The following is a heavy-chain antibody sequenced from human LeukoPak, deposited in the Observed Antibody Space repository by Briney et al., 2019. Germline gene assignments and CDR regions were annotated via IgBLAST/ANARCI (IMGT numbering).Heavy chain of an antibody. CDR1: GFTFSNYW. J-gene: IGHJ4*02. V-gene: IGHV3-7*01. Sequence: GGSLRLSCAASGFTFSNYWMSWVRQAPGKGLEWVANINKDGSEKYYVDSVKGRFTISRDNAKNSLYLQMNSLRVEGTAVYYCARDKVTYWGQGTLVTVSS. CDR2: INKDGSEK. CDR3: ARDKVTY.